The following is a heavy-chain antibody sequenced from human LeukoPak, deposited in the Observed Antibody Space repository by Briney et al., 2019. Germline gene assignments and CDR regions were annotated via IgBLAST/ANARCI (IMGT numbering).Heavy chain of an antibody. D-gene: IGHD2-15*01. J-gene: IGHJ3*02. CDR2: ISYDGSNK. CDR1: GFTFSSYA. V-gene: IGHV3-30*04. CDR3: ARPQSSTATAFDAFDI. Sequence: GGSLRLSCAASGFTFSSYAMHWVRQAPGKGLEWVAVISYDGSNKYYADSVKGRFTISRDNSKNTLYLQMNSLRAEDTAVYYCARPQSSTATAFDAFDIWGQGTMVTVSS.